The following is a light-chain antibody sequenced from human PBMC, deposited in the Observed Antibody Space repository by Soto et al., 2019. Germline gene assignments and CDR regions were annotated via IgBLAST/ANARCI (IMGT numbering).Light chain of an antibody. Sequence: QSALTQPAAVPGSPGQSITISCTGSSSDVGAYHFVSWYQHHPGKAPKLILYEVTARPSGVPSRFSGSKSGNTASLTISGLQADDEANYYCSSYTSSNTPYVFGTGTKVTVL. CDR1: SSDVGAYHF. CDR3: SSYTSSNTPYV. CDR2: EVT. V-gene: IGLV2-14*01. J-gene: IGLJ1*01.